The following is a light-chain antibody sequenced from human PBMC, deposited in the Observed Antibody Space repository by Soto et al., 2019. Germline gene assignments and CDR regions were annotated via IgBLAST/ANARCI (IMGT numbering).Light chain of an antibody. V-gene: IGKV3-11*01. J-gene: IGKJ4*01. CDR2: DAS. CDR1: QSVSSY. CDR3: QQRSNWPLT. Sequence: EIVLTQSPATLPLSPGERATLSCMASQSVSSYLAWYQQKPGQAPRLLIYDASNRATGIPARFSGSGSGTDFTLTISSLEPEDFAVYYCQQRSNWPLTFGGGTKVDI.